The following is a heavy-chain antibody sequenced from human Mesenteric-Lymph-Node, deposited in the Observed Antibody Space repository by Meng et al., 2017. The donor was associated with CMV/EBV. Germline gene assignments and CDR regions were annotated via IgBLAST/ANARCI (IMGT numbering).Heavy chain of an antibody. CDR2: IYYSGTT. J-gene: IGHJ4*02. CDR3: ARDLGYCSGGSCYDRRFDY. D-gene: IGHD2-15*01. V-gene: IGHV4-39*07. Sequence: SETLSLTCTVSGDSVRSSSYYWIWFRQPPGKGLEWIGTIYYSGTTYYNPSLKSRVTISVDTSKNQFSLKLSSVTAADTAVYYCARDLGYCSGGSCYDRRFDYWGQGTLVTVSS. CDR1: GDSVRSSSYY.